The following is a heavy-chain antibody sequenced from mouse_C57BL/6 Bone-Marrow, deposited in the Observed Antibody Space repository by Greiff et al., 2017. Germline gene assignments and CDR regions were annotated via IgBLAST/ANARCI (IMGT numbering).Heavy chain of an antibody. V-gene: IGHV5-17*01. Sequence: EVQLVESGGGLVKPGGSLKLSCAASGFTFSDYGMHWVRQAPEKGLEWVAYISSGSSTIYYADTVKGRFTISRDNAKNTLFLQMTSLRSEDTSMYYCASSIYYYGWFAYWGQGTLVTVSA. D-gene: IGHD1-1*01. CDR3: ASSIYYYGWFAY. J-gene: IGHJ3*01. CDR1: GFTFSDYG. CDR2: ISSGSSTI.